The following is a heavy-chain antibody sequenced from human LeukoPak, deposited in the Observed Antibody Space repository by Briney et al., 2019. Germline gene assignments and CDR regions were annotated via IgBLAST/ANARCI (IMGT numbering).Heavy chain of an antibody. CDR2: IYTDNT. Sequence: GGSLRLSCTVPGFTVSSNSMSWVRQAPGKGLEWVSFIYTDNTHYSDSVKGRFTISRDNSKNTLYLQMNSLRAEDTAVYYCAKENGEAIYYYYMDVWGKGTTVTISS. J-gene: IGHJ6*03. CDR3: AKENGEAIYYYYMDV. V-gene: IGHV3-66*03. CDR1: GFTVSSNS. D-gene: IGHD3-10*01.